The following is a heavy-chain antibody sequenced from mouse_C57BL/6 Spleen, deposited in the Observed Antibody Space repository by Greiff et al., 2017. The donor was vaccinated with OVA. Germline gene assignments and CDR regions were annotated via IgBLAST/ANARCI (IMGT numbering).Heavy chain of an antibody. CDR2: INPSNGGT. D-gene: IGHD1-1*01. CDR3: ARNEDYYGSSYWFAY. V-gene: IGHV1-53*01. Sequence: QVQLQQPGTELVKPGASVKLSCKASGYTFTSYWMPWVKQRPGPGLEWICNINPSNGGTNYNEKFKSKATLTVDNASRTAYMQLSSLTSEDSAVYYCARNEDYYGSSYWFAYWGQGTLVTVSA. CDR1: GYTFTSYW. J-gene: IGHJ3*01.